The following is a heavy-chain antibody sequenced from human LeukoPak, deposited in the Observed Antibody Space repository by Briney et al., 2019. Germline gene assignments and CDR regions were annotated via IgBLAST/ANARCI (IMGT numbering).Heavy chain of an antibody. CDR2: IYYSGST. D-gene: IGHD6-13*01. CDR3: ARHVSSPGTSNNWFDP. V-gene: IGHV4-39*01. J-gene: IGHJ5*02. CDR1: GGSISSSSYY. Sequence: SETLSLTCTVSGGSISSSSYYWGWIRQPPGKGLEWIGSIYYSGSTYYNPYLQSRVTISVDTSKKKFSLKLSSVTAADTAVYYCARHVSSPGTSNNWFDPWGQGTLVTVSS.